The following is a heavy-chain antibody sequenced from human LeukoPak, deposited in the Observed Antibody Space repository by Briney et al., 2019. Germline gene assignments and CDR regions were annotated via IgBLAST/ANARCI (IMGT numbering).Heavy chain of an antibody. CDR2: ISAYNGNT. D-gene: IGHD3-3*01. J-gene: IGHJ6*02. Sequence: RASVKVSCKASGYTFTSYGISWVRQAPGQGLEWMGWISAYNGNTNYAQKLQGRVTMTTDTSTSTAYMELRGLRSDDTAVYYCARGRWVRNYYYGMDVWGQGTTVTVSS. V-gene: IGHV1-18*01. CDR3: ARGRWVRNYYYGMDV. CDR1: GYTFTSYG.